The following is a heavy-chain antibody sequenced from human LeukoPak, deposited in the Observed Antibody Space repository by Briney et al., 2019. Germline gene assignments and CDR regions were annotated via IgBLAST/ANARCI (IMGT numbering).Heavy chain of an antibody. D-gene: IGHD4-17*01. CDR1: GYTFTGYY. J-gene: IGHJ5*02. CDR3: ARDATTVTTRCWSGDNWFDP. V-gene: IGHV1-2*02. CDR2: INPNSGGT. Sequence: ASVKVSCKASGYTFTGYYMHWVRQAPGQGLEWMGWINPNSGGTNYAQKFQGRVTMTRDTSISTAYMELSRLRSDDTAVYYCARDATTVTTRCWSGDNWFDPWGQGTLVTVSS.